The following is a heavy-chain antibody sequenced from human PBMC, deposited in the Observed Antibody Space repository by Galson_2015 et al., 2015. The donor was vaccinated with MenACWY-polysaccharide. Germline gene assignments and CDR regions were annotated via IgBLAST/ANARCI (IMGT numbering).Heavy chain of an antibody. CDR2: IYHSGST. Sequence: ETLSLPCAVSGSSISSGYYWGWLRPPPGKGLEWIGSIYHSGSTYYNPSLKSRVTISVDTSKNQFSLKLSSVTAADTAVYYCARVEKYSGSYYILYWGQGTLVTVSS. CDR1: GSSISSGYY. J-gene: IGHJ4*02. V-gene: IGHV4-38-2*01. CDR3: ARVEKYSGSYYILY. D-gene: IGHD1-26*01.